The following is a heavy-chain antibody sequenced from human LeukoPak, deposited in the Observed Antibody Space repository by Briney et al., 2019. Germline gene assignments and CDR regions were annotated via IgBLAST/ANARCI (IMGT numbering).Heavy chain of an antibody. J-gene: IGHJ4*02. CDR1: GFTFRSYW. CDR3: ARGGTRGNIVLMVYATNLHLDY. Sequence: PGGSLRLSCAASGFTFRSYWMHWVRQAPGKGLVWVSRINIDGSSGSYADSVEGRFTISRDNAKNTAYLQMNSLRAEDTAVHYCARGGTRGNIVLMVYATNLHLDYWGQGTLVTVSS. D-gene: IGHD2-8*01. V-gene: IGHV3-74*01. CDR2: INIDGSSG.